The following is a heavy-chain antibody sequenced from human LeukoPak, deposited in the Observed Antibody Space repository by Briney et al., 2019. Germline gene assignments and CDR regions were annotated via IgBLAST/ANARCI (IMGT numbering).Heavy chain of an antibody. D-gene: IGHD5-18*01. Sequence: GGSLRLSCAASGFTFSSYSMNWVRQAPGKGLEWVSSISSSSSYIYYADSVKGRFTISRDNAKNSLYLQMNSLRAEDMAVYYCARDGYSYGLDAFDIWGQGTMVTVSS. CDR3: ARDGYSYGLDAFDI. V-gene: IGHV3-21*01. J-gene: IGHJ3*02. CDR1: GFTFSSYS. CDR2: ISSSSSYI.